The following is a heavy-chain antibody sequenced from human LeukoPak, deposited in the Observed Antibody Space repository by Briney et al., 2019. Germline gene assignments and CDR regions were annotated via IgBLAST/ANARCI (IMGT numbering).Heavy chain of an antibody. D-gene: IGHD1-26*01. Sequence: GGSLRLSCAASGFTFSSYAMHWVRQAPDKGLEWVAVISYDGSNKYYADSVKGRFTISRDNSKNTLYLQMNSLRAEDTAVYYCARANLLVRELGIWGQGTMVTVSS. CDR3: ARANLLVRELGI. CDR2: ISYDGSNK. CDR1: GFTFSSYA. V-gene: IGHV3-30*04. J-gene: IGHJ3*02.